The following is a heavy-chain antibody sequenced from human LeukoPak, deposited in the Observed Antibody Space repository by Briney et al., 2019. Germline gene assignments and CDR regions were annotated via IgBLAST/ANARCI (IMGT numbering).Heavy chain of an antibody. CDR2: FDPEDGET. CDR3: ARASVDSSGWYGWFDP. J-gene: IGHJ5*02. D-gene: IGHD6-19*01. CDR1: GYTLTELS. Sequence: ASVKVSCKVSGYTLTELSMHWVRQAPGKGLEWMGGFDPEDGETIYAQKFQGRVTITADESTSTAYMELSSLRSEDTAVYYCARASVDSSGWYGWFDPWGQGTLVTVSS. V-gene: IGHV1-24*01.